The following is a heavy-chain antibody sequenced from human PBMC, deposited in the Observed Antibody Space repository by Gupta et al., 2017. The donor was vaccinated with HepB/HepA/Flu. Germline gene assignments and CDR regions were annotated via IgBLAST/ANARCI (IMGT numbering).Heavy chain of an antibody. V-gene: IGHV3-30*18. CDR1: GFTFRSYG. Sequence: QVQLVESGGGVVQPGRSLRLSCAASGFTFRSYGMYWVRQGPGKGLEWVAVISHDGSNKYYADFVKGRFTISRDNSKDTLYLQMIGLRTEDTAVYYCAKAYGSGSRYYYYGMDVWGQGTTVTVSS. CDR3: AKAYGSGSRYYYYGMDV. J-gene: IGHJ6*02. CDR2: ISHDGSNK. D-gene: IGHD3-10*01.